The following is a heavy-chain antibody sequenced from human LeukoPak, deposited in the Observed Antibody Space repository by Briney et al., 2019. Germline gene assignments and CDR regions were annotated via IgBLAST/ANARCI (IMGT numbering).Heavy chain of an antibody. Sequence: GGSLRLSCAASGFTFSTYTMNWVRQVPGKGLEWVSSISSSSSYIYYADSVKGRFTISRDNAKNSLYLQMNTLRAEDTAVYYCARDRTTVTTFDHWGQGTLVTVSS. CDR3: ARDRTTVTTFDH. CDR2: ISSSSSYI. D-gene: IGHD4-17*01. J-gene: IGHJ4*02. CDR1: GFTFSTYT. V-gene: IGHV3-21*01.